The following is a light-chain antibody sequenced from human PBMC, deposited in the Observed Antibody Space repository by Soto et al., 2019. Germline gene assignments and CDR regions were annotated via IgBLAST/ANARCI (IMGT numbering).Light chain of an antibody. CDR3: QQYIKWPIT. CDR1: QSXSXN. CDR2: DAS. J-gene: IGKJ5*01. Sequence: EIVMTQSPATLSVSPGERATLSCRASQSXSXNLAWYQQKPGQAPRLLISDASTRATGIPARFSGSGSGTEFTLTVSSLQSEDFAVYYCQQYIKWPITFGQGTRLEIK. V-gene: IGKV3-15*01.